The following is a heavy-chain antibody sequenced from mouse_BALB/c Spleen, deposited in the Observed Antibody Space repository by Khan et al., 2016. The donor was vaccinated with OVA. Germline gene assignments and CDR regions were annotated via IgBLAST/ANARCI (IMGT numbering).Heavy chain of an antibody. V-gene: IGHV1-77*01. CDR2: IYPGSGRT. J-gene: IGHJ3*01. CDR3: ARSYDGAWFAY. D-gene: IGHD1-1*01. CDR1: GYTFTDYV. Sequence: QVQLQQPGPELVKPGASVKMSCKASGYTFTDYVISWVNQRTGQGLEWIGEIYPGSGRTYYNERFKDKATMTADKSSNTAYMQFSSLTSEDSAVYFGARSYDGAWFAYWGQGTLVTVSA.